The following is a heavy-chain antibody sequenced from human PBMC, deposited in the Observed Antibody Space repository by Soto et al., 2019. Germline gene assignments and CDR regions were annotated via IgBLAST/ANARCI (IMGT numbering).Heavy chain of an antibody. D-gene: IGHD3-16*01. CDR1: GYTFTSYY. CDR2: INPSGGST. CDR3: ARAYDKLSREYGRFHY. J-gene: IGHJ4*02. Sequence: QVQLVQSGAEVKKPGASVKVSCKASGYTFTSYYMHWVRQAPGQGLEWMGIINPSGGSTSYAQKFEGRVTMTRDTSTSTVYMELSSLRSEDTAVYYCARAYDKLSREYGRFHYWGQGTLVTVSS. V-gene: IGHV1-46*03.